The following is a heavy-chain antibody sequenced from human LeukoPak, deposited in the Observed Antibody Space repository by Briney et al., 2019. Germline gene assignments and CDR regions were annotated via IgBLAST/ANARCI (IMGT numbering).Heavy chain of an antibody. Sequence: SAKVSCKASGGTFSSYAISWVRQAPGQGLEWMGGIIPIFGTANYAQKFQGRVTITADESTSTAYMELSSLRSEDTAVYYCARDLGYYYDSSGPPGYWGQGTLVTVSS. CDR3: ARDLGYYYDSSGPPGY. J-gene: IGHJ4*02. D-gene: IGHD3-22*01. CDR2: IIPIFGTA. V-gene: IGHV1-69*13. CDR1: GGTFSSYA.